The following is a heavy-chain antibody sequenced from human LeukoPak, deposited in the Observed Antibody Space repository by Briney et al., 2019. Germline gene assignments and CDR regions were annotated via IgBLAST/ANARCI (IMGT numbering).Heavy chain of an antibody. D-gene: IGHD3-22*01. V-gene: IGHV3-21*01. CDR1: GFTFSSYS. CDR3: TSEYYYDSSGYYYVSSYFDC. Sequence: GGSLRLSCAASGFTFSSYSMNWVRQAPGKGLEWVSSISSSSSYIYYADSVKGRFTVSRDNAKNSLYLQMNSLRAEDTAVYYCTSEYYYDSSGYYYVSSYFDCWGQGALVTVSS. J-gene: IGHJ4*02. CDR2: ISSSSSYI.